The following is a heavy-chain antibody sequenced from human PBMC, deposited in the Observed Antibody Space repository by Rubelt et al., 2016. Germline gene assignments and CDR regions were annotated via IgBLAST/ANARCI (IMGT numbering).Heavy chain of an antibody. D-gene: IGHD3-9*01. CDR3: ARNRYYGMDV. V-gene: IGHV3-48*04. CDR1: GFTFSSYS. Sequence: EVQLVESGGGLVQPGGSLRLSCVASGFTFSSYSMNWVRQAPGKGLEWVSYISNSSSTIYYADSVKGRFTISRDNAKNSLYLQMNSLRAGDTAVYYCARNRYYGMDVWGQGTTVTVSS. J-gene: IGHJ6*02. CDR2: ISNSSSTI.